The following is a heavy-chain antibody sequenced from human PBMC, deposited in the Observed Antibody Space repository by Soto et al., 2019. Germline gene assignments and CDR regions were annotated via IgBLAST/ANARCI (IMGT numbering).Heavy chain of an antibody. CDR2: ILPLFGTT. V-gene: IGHV1-69*01. D-gene: IGHD2-15*01. CDR3: ARGGTLYESSQKYYQYGLDV. J-gene: IGHJ6*02. CDR1: EGTFNSHV. Sequence: QAQLVQSRSEVKKPGSSVRVSCRASEGTFNSHVVSWVRQAPGQGLQWMGGILPLFGTTNYAHQLEGRVTITADSSTATSFLELSGLTPGDTAVYYCARGGTLYESSQKYYQYGLDVWGQGTTVIVSS.